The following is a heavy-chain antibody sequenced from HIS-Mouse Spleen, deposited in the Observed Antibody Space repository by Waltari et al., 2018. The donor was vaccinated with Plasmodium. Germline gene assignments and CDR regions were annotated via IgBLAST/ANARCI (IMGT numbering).Heavy chain of an antibody. CDR3: AKDYGDYGWYFDL. CDR2: IWYDGSNK. D-gene: IGHD4-17*01. J-gene: IGHJ2*01. CDR1: GCPFSIYG. V-gene: IGHV3-33*06. Sequence: QVQLVESGGGVVQPGRSLRLSCAASGCPFSIYGMLWVRQAPGKGLEWVAVIWYDGSNKYYADSVKGRFTISRDNSKNTLYLQMNSLRAEDTAVYYCAKDYGDYGWYFDLWGRGTLVTVSS.